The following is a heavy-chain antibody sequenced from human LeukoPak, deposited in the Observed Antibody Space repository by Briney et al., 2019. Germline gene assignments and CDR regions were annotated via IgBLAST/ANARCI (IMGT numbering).Heavy chain of an antibody. J-gene: IGHJ4*02. CDR1: GDSVSSNSAA. D-gene: IGHD1-26*01. V-gene: IGHV6-1*01. CDR2: TYYRSKWYT. Sequence: SQTLSLTCAISGDSVSSNSAAWIWIRQSPSRGLEWLGRTYYRSKWYTDYAVSVKSRITINPDTSKNQFSLQLNSVTPEDTAVYYCARGSVLKTYFDYWGQGTLVTVSS. CDR3: ARGSVLKTYFDY.